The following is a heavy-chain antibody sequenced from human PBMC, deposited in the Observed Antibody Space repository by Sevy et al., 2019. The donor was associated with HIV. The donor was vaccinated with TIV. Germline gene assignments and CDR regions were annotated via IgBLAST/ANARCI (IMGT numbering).Heavy chain of an antibody. CDR1: GFTVDDYA. CDR2: ISWNSGSI. CDR3: AKDTAPHYYDSSGQYYYYYGMDV. J-gene: IGHJ6*02. V-gene: IGHV3-9*01. Sequence: GGSLRLSCAASGFTVDDYAMHWVRQAPGKGLEWVSGISWNSGSIGYADSVKGRFTISRDNAKNSLYLQMNSLRAEDTALYYCAKDTAPHYYDSSGQYYYYYGMDVWGQGTTVTVSS. D-gene: IGHD3-22*01.